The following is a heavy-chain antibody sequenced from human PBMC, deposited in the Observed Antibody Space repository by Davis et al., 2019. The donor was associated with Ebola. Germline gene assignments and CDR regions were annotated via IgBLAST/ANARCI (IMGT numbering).Heavy chain of an antibody. Sequence: GESLKISCAASGFTFSSYGMHWVRQAPGKGLEWVAVISYDGSNKYYADSVKGRFTISRDNSRNTLYLQMNSLRAEDTALYYCAKDGGNYPYWYFDLWGRGTLVTVSS. CDR2: ISYDGSNK. V-gene: IGHV3-30*18. CDR3: AKDGGNYPYWYFDL. CDR1: GFTFSSYG. J-gene: IGHJ2*01. D-gene: IGHD1-7*01.